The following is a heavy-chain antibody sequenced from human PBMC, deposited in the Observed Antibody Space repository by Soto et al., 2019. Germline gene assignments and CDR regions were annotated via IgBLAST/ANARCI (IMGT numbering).Heavy chain of an antibody. V-gene: IGHV4-39*01. J-gene: IGHJ4*02. CDR2: IYYSGST. D-gene: IGHD2-15*01. Sequence: SETLSLTCTVSGGSISSSSYYWGWIRQPPGKGLEWIGSIYYSGSTYYNPSLKSRVTISVDTSKNQFSLKLSSVTAADTAVYYCARLDYSGGSCYSSYWGQGTLVTVSS. CDR1: GGSISSSSYY. CDR3: ARLDYSGGSCYSSY.